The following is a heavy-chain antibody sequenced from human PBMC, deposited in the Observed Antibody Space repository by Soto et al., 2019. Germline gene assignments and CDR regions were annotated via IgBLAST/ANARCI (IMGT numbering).Heavy chain of an antibody. CDR2: INPSGGST. J-gene: IGHJ4*02. CDR3: ARDEGSAWYYFDY. Sequence: ASVKVSCKASRSTFTSYFMHWVRQAPGQGLEWMGIINPSGGSTTYAQKFQGRVTMTTDTSTSTVYMELTSLRSDDTAVYYCARDEGSAWYYFDYWGQGTLVTVSS. V-gene: IGHV1-46*01. CDR1: RSTFTSYF. D-gene: IGHD6-19*01.